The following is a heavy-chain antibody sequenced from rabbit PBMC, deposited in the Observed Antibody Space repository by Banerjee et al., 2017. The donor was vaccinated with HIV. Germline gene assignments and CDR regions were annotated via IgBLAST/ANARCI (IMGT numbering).Heavy chain of an antibody. V-gene: IGHV1S40*01. D-gene: IGHD1-1*01. CDR2: AYSGGGST. J-gene: IGHJ4*01. Sequence: QQLEESGGGLVKPGASLTLTCKASGFSFSSGYDMCWVRQAPGKGLELIACAYSGGGSTYYASWAKGRFTISKTSSTTVTLQMSSLTAADTATYFCARAFHGSSGYAPNLWGPGTLVTVS. CDR3: ARAFHGSSGYAPNL. CDR1: GFSFSSGYD.